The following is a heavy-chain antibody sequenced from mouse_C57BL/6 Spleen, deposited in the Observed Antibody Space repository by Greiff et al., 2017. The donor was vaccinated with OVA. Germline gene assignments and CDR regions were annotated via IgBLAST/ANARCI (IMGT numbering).Heavy chain of an antibody. J-gene: IGHJ2*01. CDR1: GYAFSSSW. Sequence: QVQLKQSGPELVKPGASVKISCKASGYAFSSSWMNWVKQRPGKGLEWIGRIYPGDGDTNYNGKFKGKATLTADKSSSTAYMQLSSLTSEDSAVYFCARGSYGNYGYFDYWGQGTTLTVSS. V-gene: IGHV1-82*01. D-gene: IGHD2-1*01. CDR3: ARGSYGNYGYFDY. CDR2: IYPGDGDT.